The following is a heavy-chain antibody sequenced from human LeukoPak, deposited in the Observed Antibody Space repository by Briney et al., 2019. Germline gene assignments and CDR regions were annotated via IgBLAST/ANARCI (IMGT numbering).Heavy chain of an antibody. CDR2: INPSGGNT. CDR3: ATDGGDTPIRVAY. D-gene: IGHD5-18*01. J-gene: IGHJ1*01. CDR1: GYTFTSYY. V-gene: IGHV1-46*01. Sequence: ASVKVSCKASGYTFTSYYMHWVRQAPGQGLEWMGIINPSGGNTSYAQKSQGRVTMTRDTSTSTVYMELSSLRSEDTAVYYCATDGGDTPIRVAYWGQGTLVTVSS.